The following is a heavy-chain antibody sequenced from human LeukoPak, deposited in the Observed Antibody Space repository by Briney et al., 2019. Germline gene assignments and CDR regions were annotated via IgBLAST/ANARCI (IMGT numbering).Heavy chain of an antibody. CDR2: INHSGST. J-gene: IGHJ6*03. CDR1: GGSFSGYY. V-gene: IGHV4-34*01. Sequence: SETLSLTCAVYGGSFSGYYWSWIRQPPGKGLEWIGEINHSGSTNYNPSLKSRVTISVDTSKNQFSLKLSSVTAADTAVYYCARVGGYCSSTSCNLRHYYYYMDVWGKGTTVTVSS. D-gene: IGHD2-2*01. CDR3: ARVGGYCSSTSCNLRHYYYYMDV.